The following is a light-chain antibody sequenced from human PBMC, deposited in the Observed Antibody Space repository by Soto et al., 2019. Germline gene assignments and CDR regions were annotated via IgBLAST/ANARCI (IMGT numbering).Light chain of an antibody. J-gene: IGLJ1*01. CDR1: TSDVGGYNF. Sequence: QSALTQPASVSGSPGQSITISCTGTTSDVGGYNFVSWYQLHPGKAPKLMIFEVSNRSSGVSNRFSDSKSGNTASLTISGLQAADEADYYCSSYTSSSTRVFGTGTKLTVL. V-gene: IGLV2-14*01. CDR2: EVS. CDR3: SSYTSSSTRV.